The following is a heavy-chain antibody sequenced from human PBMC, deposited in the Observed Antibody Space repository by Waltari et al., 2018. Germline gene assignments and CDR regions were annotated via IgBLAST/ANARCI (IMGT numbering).Heavy chain of an antibody. D-gene: IGHD3-3*01. CDR2: ISVSGGST. V-gene: IGHV3-23*01. J-gene: IGHJ6*02. CDR3: AKYRGEVRDVTYYYYGMDV. CDR1: GFTFSSYA. Sequence: EVQLLESGGGLVQPGGSLRLSCAASGFTFSSYAMSWVRQAPVKGLEWVSAISVSGGSTYYADSVKGRFTISRDNSKNTLYLQMNSLRAEDTAVYYCAKYRGEVRDVTYYYYGMDVWGQGTTVTVSS.